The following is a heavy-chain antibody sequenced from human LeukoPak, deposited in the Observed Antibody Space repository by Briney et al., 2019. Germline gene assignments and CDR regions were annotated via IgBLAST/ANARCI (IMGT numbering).Heavy chain of an antibody. D-gene: IGHD6-19*01. CDR1: GYTFTSYG. V-gene: IGHV1-18*01. Sequence: ASVKVSCKASGYTFTSYGISWVRQAPGQGLEWMGWISAYNGNTNYAQKLQGRVTMTTDTSTSTAYMELRSLRSDDTAVYYSARAVAGNHYFDYWGQGTLVTVSS. CDR2: ISAYNGNT. J-gene: IGHJ4*02. CDR3: ARAVAGNHYFDY.